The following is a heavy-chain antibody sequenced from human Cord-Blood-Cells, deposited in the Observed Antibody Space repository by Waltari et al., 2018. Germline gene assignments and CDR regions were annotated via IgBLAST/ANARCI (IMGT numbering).Heavy chain of an antibody. D-gene: IGHD3-10*01. J-gene: IGHJ3*02. Sequence: QVQLVQSGAEVKKPGASVTVSCKASGYTFTGYHMHWLRQAPGQGLEWMGWINPNSGGTNYAQKFQGRVTMTRDTSISTAYMELSRLRSDDTAVYYCARDRYYYGSGRRDAFDIWGQGTMVTVSS. CDR3: ARDRYYYGSGRRDAFDI. CDR2: INPNSGGT. V-gene: IGHV1-2*02. CDR1: GYTFTGYH.